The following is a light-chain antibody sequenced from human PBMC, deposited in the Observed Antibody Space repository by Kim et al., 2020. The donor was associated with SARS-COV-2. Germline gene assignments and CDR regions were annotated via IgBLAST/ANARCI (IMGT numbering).Light chain of an antibody. J-gene: IGKJ4*01. CDR2: AAS. Sequence: ASVGETVTITCRASQGFSNWLAWYQQKPGRAPKLRIYAASTLQSGVPSRFSGSGSGTDFTLTISSLQPEDFATYYCQQANSFPLTFGGGTKVEIK. V-gene: IGKV1D-12*01. CDR3: QQANSFPLT. CDR1: QGFSNW.